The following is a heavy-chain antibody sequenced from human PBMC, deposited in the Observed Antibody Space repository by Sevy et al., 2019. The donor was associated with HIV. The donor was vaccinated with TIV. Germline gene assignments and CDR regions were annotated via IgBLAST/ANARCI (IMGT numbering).Heavy chain of an antibody. V-gene: IGHV3-7*03. CDR1: GFAFSAYW. Sequence: GGSLRLSCAASGFAFSAYWMNWVRQAPGKGLEWVASIKYDGSEKYYVDSVKGRFTISRDNAKNSLSLQMNSLRIEDTALYFCARGRYCSGGSCYFDYWGQGTLVTVSS. CDR2: IKYDGSEK. D-gene: IGHD2-15*01. CDR3: ARGRYCSGGSCYFDY. J-gene: IGHJ4*02.